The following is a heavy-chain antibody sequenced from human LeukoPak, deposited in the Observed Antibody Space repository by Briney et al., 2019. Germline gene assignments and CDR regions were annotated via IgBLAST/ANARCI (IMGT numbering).Heavy chain of an antibody. J-gene: IGHJ3*02. D-gene: IGHD2-2*03. Sequence: RSGGSLRLSCAASGFTFDDYGMSWVRQAPGKGLEWVSGINWNGGSTGYADSVKGRFTISRDNAKNSLYLQMNSLRAEDTALYYCARAGGYCSSTSCYAGAFDIWGQGTMVTVSS. CDR2: INWNGGST. CDR3: ARAGGYCSSTSCYAGAFDI. V-gene: IGHV3-20*04. CDR1: GFTFDDYG.